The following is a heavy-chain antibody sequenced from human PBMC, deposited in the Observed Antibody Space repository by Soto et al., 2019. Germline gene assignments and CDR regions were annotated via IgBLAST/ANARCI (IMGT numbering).Heavy chain of an antibody. CDR3: ARVLFLGVGYYYGMDV. Sequence: SETLSLTCAVYGGSFSGYYWSWIRQPSGKGLEWIGEINHSGSTNYNPSLKSRVTISVDTSKNQFSLKLSSVTAADTAVYYCARVLFLGVGYYYGMDVWGQGTTVTVSS. V-gene: IGHV4-34*01. J-gene: IGHJ6*02. CDR2: INHSGST. CDR1: GGSFSGYY.